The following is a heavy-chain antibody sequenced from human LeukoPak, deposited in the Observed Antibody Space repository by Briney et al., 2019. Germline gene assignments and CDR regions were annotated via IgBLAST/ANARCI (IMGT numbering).Heavy chain of an antibody. CDR2: IYSSGSI. V-gene: IGHV4-59*11. CDR3: ARGFDSNCGSQYFRH. Sequence: SETLSLTCTVSDVSISGHYCSWIRQPPGKGLQWFGYIYSSGSIHYNPSLQSRVTISLDTSKSQFSLKLTSVSAADTAMYYCARGFDSNCGSQYFRHWGQGTLVTVSS. J-gene: IGHJ1*01. D-gene: IGHD6-13*01. CDR1: DVSISGHY.